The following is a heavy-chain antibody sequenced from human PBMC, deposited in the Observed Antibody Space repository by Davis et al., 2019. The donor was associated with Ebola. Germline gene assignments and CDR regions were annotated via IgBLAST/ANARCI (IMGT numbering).Heavy chain of an antibody. CDR2: ISYDGSNK. CDR3: AKSIVGATSS. J-gene: IGHJ4*02. CDR1: GFTFSSYS. V-gene: IGHV3-30*18. D-gene: IGHD1-26*01. Sequence: GESLKTPCAAPGFTFSSYSMHWVRQAPGKGLEWVAAISYDGSNKYYADSVKGRFTISRDNSKNTLYLQMNSLRAEDTAVYYCAKSIVGATSSWGQGTLVTVSS.